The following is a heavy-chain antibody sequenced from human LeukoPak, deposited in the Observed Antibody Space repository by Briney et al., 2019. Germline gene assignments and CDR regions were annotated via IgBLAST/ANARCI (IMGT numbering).Heavy chain of an antibody. J-gene: IGHJ6*03. V-gene: IGHV3-23*01. D-gene: IGHD1-7*01. Sequence: GSLRLSCAASGFTFSSYAMTWVRQAPGKGLEWPSTISGSGRTTYYADSVKGRFTISRDNSKNTLYLQMNSLRAEDTAVYYCAKGDNNWNYRSGTYYYYMDVWGKGTTVTVSS. CDR1: GFTFSSYA. CDR3: AKGDNNWNYRSGTYYYYMDV. CDR2: ISGSGRTT.